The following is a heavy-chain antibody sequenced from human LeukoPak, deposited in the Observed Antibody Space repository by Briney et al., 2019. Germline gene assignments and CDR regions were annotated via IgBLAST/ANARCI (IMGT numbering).Heavy chain of an antibody. J-gene: IGHJ4*02. CDR2: INHSGGT. CDR3: ARVGPDITSWHY. V-gene: IGHV4-34*01. Sequence: PSETLSLTCADYGGSFSDYYWSWIRQPPGKGLEWIGEINHSGGTNYNPSLKSRVTISVDTSKNQFSLNLRSVTAADTAVYYGARVGPDITSWHYWGQGTLVTVSS. D-gene: IGHD2-2*01. CDR1: GGSFSDYY.